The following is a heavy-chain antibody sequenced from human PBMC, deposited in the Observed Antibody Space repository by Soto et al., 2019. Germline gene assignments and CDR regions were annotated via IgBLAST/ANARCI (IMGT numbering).Heavy chain of an antibody. CDR2: IGSRGDST. V-gene: IGHV3-23*01. Sequence: EVQLLESGGVLVQPGGSLRLSCAASGFTFSSFAISWVRQAPGKGLEWVSAIGSRGDSTYYADSVKGRFTISRDNSKNTLYLQMNSLRAEDTAVYYCAKDLIYGYNSGRPFDSWGQGTLVTVSS. CDR3: AKDLIYGYNSGRPFDS. CDR1: GFTFSSFA. J-gene: IGHJ4*02. D-gene: IGHD6-19*01.